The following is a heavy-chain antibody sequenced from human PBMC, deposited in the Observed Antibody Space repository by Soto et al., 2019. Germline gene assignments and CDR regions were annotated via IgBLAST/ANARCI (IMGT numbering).Heavy chain of an antibody. J-gene: IGHJ4*02. D-gene: IGHD2-21*02. CDR2: INPSGGST. Sequence: GASVKVSCKASGYTFTSYYMHWVRQAPGQGLEWMGIINPSGGSTSYAQKFQGRVTMTRDTSTSTVYMELSSLRSDDTAVYYCAREPVTATLDYWGQGTLVTVPQ. V-gene: IGHV1-46*01. CDR1: GYTFTSYY. CDR3: AREPVTATLDY.